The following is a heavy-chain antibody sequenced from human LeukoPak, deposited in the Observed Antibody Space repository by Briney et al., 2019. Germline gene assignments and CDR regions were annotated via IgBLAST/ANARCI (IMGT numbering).Heavy chain of an antibody. D-gene: IGHD3-3*01. CDR2: ISWNSGSI. J-gene: IGHJ4*02. Sequence: GGSLRLSCAASGFTFSSYAMSWVRQAPGKGLEWVSGISWNSGSIGYADSVRGRFTISRDNAKNSLYLQMNSLRAEDTALYYCVKVAPYDFWSGYFDYWGQGTLVTVSS. V-gene: IGHV3-9*01. CDR1: GFTFSSYA. CDR3: VKVAPYDFWSGYFDY.